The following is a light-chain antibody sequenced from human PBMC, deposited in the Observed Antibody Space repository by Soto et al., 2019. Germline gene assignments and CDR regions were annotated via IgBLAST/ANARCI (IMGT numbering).Light chain of an antibody. J-gene: IGLJ2*01. V-gene: IGLV1-40*01. Sequence: QSVLTQPPSVSGAPGQRVTISCTGSSSNIGAGYDVHWYQQLPGTTPKFLIYGNNNRPSGVPDRFSGSKSGISASLAITGLQAEDEADYYCQSYDSGLGDPHVIFGGGTQLTVL. CDR2: GNN. CDR1: SSNIGAGYD. CDR3: QSYDSGLGDPHVI.